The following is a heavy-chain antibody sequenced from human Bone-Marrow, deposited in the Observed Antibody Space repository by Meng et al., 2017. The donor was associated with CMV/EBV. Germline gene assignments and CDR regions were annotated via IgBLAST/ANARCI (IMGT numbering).Heavy chain of an antibody. CDR2: MSSAGSI. Sequence: CAASGFTFSTYPVDWVRQAPGEGLEWVAVMSSAGSIYYADSVKGRFTISRDSSKNTLSLQMNNLRAEDTAMYYCARDKVPGGSSSFDYWGQGTLVTVSS. CDR3: ARDKVPGGSSSFDY. J-gene: IGHJ4*02. V-gene: IGHV3-30*01. D-gene: IGHD6-13*01. CDR1: GFTFSTYP.